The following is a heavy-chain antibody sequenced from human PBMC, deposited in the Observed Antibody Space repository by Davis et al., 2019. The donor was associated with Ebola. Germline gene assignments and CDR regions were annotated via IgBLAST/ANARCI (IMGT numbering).Heavy chain of an antibody. V-gene: IGHV3-48*02. CDR3: ARGTMIVYFDS. D-gene: IGHD3-22*01. J-gene: IGHJ4*02. CDR2: ISSRTNTV. Sequence: PGGSLRLSCAASGFTFINYDMNWVRQAPGKGLEWISYISSRTNTVYYADSVRGRFTISRDNAKNSVYLQMNSLRDEDTAVYYCARGTMIVYFDSWGQGTLVTVSS. CDR1: GFTFINYD.